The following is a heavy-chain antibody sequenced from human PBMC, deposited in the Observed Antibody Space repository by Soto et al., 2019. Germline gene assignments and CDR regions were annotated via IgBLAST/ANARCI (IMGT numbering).Heavy chain of an antibody. V-gene: IGHV4-34*01. D-gene: IGHD2-8*02. CDR1: GGSFSGYY. CDR2: INHSGST. Sequence: QVQLQQWGAGLLKPSETLSLTCAVYGGSFSGYYWTWIRQPPGTGLEWIGEINHSGSTNYNPSLKSRVTISVYTSKNQFSLQLTSVTAADTAVYYCARDKITGLFDYWGQGTLVTVSS. J-gene: IGHJ4*02. CDR3: ARDKITGLFDY.